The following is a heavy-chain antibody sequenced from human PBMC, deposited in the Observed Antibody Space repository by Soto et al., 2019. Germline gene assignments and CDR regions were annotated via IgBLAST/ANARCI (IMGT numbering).Heavy chain of an antibody. CDR3: AKGTTVTTGDMDV. Sequence: EVQLLESGGGLVQPGGSLRLSCAASGFTFSSYAMTWVRQAPGKGLEWVSGISGSGGSTYYADSVKGRFTISRDNSKNTLYLQMNSLRADDTAVYHCAKGTTVTTGDMDVWGQGTTVTVSS. CDR2: ISGSGGST. V-gene: IGHV3-23*01. CDR1: GFTFSSYA. J-gene: IGHJ6*02. D-gene: IGHD4-17*01.